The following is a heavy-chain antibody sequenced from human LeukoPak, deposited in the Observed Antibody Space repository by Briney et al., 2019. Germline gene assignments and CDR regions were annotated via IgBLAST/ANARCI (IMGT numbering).Heavy chain of an antibody. CDR3: ARDYDSSGFDY. Sequence: SETLALTCTVSGGSISSYYWSWIRQTPGKGLEWIGYIYYSGSTNFNPSLKSRVTISVDTSKNQFSLKLSSVTAADTAVYYCARDYDSSGFDYWGQGTLVTVSS. CDR1: GGSISSYY. V-gene: IGHV4-59*12. D-gene: IGHD3-22*01. CDR2: IYYSGST. J-gene: IGHJ4*02.